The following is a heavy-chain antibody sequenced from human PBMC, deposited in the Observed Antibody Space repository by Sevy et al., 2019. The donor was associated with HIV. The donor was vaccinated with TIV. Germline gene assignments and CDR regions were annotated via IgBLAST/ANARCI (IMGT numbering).Heavy chain of an antibody. CDR3: AKGGVVPAAMYDY. CDR2: ISWNSGSI. CDR1: GFTFDDYA. D-gene: IGHD2-2*01. Sequence: GGSLRLSCAASGFTFDDYAMHWVRQAPGKGLEWVSGISWNSGSIGYADSVKGRFTISRDNAKNSLYLQMNSLRAEDTALYYCAKGGVVPAAMYDYWDQGTLVTVSS. J-gene: IGHJ4*02. V-gene: IGHV3-9*01.